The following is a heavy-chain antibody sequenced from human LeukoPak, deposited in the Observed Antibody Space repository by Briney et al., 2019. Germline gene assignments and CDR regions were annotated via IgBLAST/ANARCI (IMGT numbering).Heavy chain of an antibody. CDR2: IYYSGST. V-gene: IGHV4-59*01. D-gene: IGHD2-2*01. CDR1: GGSISSYY. J-gene: IGHJ6*02. CDR3: ARHQSDCSSTSCYDGYYYGMDV. Sequence: PSETLSLTCTVSGGSISSYYWSWIRQPPGKGLEWIGYIYYSGSTNYNPSLKSRVTISVDTSKNQFSLKLSSVTAADTAVYYCARHQSDCSSTSCYDGYYYGMDVWGQGTTVTVSS.